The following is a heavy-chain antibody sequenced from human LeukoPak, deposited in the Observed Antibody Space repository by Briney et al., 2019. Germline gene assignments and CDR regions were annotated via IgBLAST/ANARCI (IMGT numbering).Heavy chain of an antibody. CDR3: AKDGLYYDGSGHVYYFDY. D-gene: IGHD3-22*01. V-gene: IGHV3-23*01. J-gene: IGHJ4*02. CDR1: GFTFSGYA. CDR2: ITGSGDYT. Sequence: GGSLRLSCAASGFTFSGYAMTWVRQAPGKGLKWVSSITGSGDYTYYIDSVKGRFTISRDNSKNILYLQMNSLRGEDTALYYCAKDGLYYDGSGHVYYFDYWGQGTLVAVSS.